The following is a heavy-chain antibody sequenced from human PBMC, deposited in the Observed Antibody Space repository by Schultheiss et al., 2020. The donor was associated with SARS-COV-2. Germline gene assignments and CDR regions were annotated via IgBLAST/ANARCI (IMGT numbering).Heavy chain of an antibody. CDR1: GESFSGSY. D-gene: IGHD3-16*01. V-gene: IGHV4-34*01. J-gene: IGHJ6*03. Sequence: SETLSLTCAVYGESFSGSYWSWIRQPPGKGLEWIGEINHKVSLKSRVTISVDTSKNHFSLKLSSVTAADTAVYYCASVPSALLGDYYYYMDVWGKGTTVTVSS. CDR3: ASVPSALLGDYYYYMDV. CDR2: IN.